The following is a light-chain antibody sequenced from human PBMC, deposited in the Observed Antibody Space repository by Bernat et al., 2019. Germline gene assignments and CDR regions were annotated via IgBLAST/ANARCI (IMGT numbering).Light chain of an antibody. Sequence: SALTQPASVSGSPGQSITISCTGTSSDGGGYNYVSWYQQHPGTAPKLMIYDVSNRRSGVSNRFSGSKSGNTASLTISGLQAEDEADYYGSSYTSSSTWVFGGGTKLTVL. J-gene: IGLJ3*02. V-gene: IGLV2-14*01. CDR3: SSYTSSSTWV. CDR1: SSDGGGYNY. CDR2: DVS.